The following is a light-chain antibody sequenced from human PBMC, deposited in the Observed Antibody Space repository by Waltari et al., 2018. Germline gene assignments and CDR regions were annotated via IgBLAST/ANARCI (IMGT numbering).Light chain of an antibody. CDR2: DVS. J-gene: IGLJ2*01. V-gene: IGLV2-14*03. Sequence: QSALTQPASVSGSPGQSITISCAGTSSDVGGYDSVSWYQQHPGKAPKLMIYDVSNRPSGVSSRFSGSKSGITASLTISGLQAEDEANYYCSSYTTSITLVFGGGTKLTVL. CDR1: SSDVGGYDS. CDR3: SSYTTSITLV.